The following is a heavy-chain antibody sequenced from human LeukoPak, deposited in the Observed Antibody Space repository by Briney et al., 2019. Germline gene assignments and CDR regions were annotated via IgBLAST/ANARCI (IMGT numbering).Heavy chain of an antibody. Sequence: SETLSLTCTVSSGSISTSNYYWGWVRQPPGKALEWIGNIFYSGSTYYSPSLKSRVTISLDTSRNQFSLKLNSVTAADTAVYYCARQSSGGSFDYWGQGTLVTVSS. CDR3: ARQSSGGSFDY. V-gene: IGHV4-39*01. J-gene: IGHJ4*02. CDR2: IFYSGST. CDR1: SGSISTSNYY. D-gene: IGHD2-15*01.